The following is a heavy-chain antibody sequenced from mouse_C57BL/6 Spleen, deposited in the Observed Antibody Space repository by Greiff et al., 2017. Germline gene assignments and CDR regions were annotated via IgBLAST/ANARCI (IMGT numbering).Heavy chain of an antibody. D-gene: IGHD2-2*01. CDR2: IYPGDGDT. CDR3: ARGLRDY. CDR1: GYAFSSSW. J-gene: IGHJ2*01. V-gene: IGHV1-82*01. Sequence: QVQLKESGPELVKPGASVKISCTASGYAFSSSWMNWVKQRPGKGLEWIGRIYPGDGDTNYKGKFKGKATLTADKSSSTAYMQLSSLTSEDSAVYFCARGLRDYWGQGTTLTVSS.